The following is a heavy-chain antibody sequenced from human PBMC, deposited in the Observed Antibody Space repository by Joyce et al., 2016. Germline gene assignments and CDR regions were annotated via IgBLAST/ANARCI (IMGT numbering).Heavy chain of an antibody. D-gene: IGHD6-19*01. CDR3: ASASGWVWYFNF. Sequence: QVQLQESGSGLVKPSETLSFTCTVSGGAISSYYWSWIRQAPGKGLEWSGDSSYSGNTKFTPSLGTRGTISLFTSKSQFAVVMTSVTASDTAVYYCASASGWVWYFNFWGRGTLVTVSS. CDR2: SSYSGNT. CDR1: GGAISSYY. J-gene: IGHJ2*01. V-gene: IGHV4-59*01.